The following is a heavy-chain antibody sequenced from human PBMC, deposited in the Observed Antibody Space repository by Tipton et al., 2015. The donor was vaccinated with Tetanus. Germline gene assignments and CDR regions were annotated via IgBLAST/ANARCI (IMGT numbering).Heavy chain of an antibody. D-gene: IGHD2-8*01. V-gene: IGHV5-51*01. CDR1: GYIFNNYW. Sequence: EVQLVQSGGEVKKPGESLKISCKGSGYIFNNYWIGWVRQKPGKGLEWMVIIYPGDSDTRYSPSFQGQVTTSIDKSINIAYLQWSSLKASDTSMFYCARAHCTDGVCNFDFWGQGALVTVAS. CDR2: IYPGDSDT. CDR3: ARAHCTDGVCNFDF. J-gene: IGHJ4*02.